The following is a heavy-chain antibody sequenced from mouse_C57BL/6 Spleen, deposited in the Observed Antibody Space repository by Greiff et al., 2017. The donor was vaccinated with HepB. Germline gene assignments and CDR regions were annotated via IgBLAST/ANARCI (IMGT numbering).Heavy chain of an antibody. CDR2: ISSGGSYT. CDR1: GFTFSSYG. D-gene: IGHD1-1*01. Sequence: EVNVVESGGDLVKPGGSLKLSCAASGFTFSSYGMSWVRQTPDKRLEWVATISSGGSYTYYPDSVKGRFTISRDNAKNTLYLQMSSLKSEDTAMYYCARIRGHTGYYFDYWGQGTTLTVSS. CDR3: ARIRGHTGYYFDY. J-gene: IGHJ2*01. V-gene: IGHV5-6*01.